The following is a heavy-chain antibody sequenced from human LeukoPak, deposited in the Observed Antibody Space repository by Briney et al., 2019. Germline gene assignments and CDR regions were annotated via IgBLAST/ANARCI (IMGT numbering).Heavy chain of an antibody. V-gene: IGHV4-34*01. J-gene: IGHJ1*01. Sequence: SETLSLTCAVYGGSFSGYYWSWIRQPPGKGLEWIGEINHSGSTNYNPSLKSRVTISVDTSKNQFSLKLSSVTAADTAVYYCARSPYSSSWEQYFQHWGQGTLVTVSS. CDR2: INHSGST. CDR1: GGSFSGYY. D-gene: IGHD6-13*01. CDR3: ARSPYSSSWEQYFQH.